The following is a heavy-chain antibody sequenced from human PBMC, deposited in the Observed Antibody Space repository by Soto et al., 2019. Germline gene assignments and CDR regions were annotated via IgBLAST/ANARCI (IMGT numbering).Heavy chain of an antibody. V-gene: IGHV3-23*01. CDR3: AKNSGWFNT. J-gene: IGHJ5*02. CDR1: GFTFRNYA. Sequence: GRSLRLSCVASGFTFRNYAMSWVRQAPGKGLEWVSTIDGSGGTTYYADSVKGRFTISRDNSINTVFLQMNSLRADDTALYFCAKNSGWFNTWGQGTLVTVSS. CDR2: IDGSGGTT. D-gene: IGHD3-10*01.